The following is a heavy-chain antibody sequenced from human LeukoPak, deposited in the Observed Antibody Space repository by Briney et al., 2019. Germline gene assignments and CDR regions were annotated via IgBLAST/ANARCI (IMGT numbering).Heavy chain of an antibody. D-gene: IGHD5-24*01. V-gene: IGHV3-23*01. CDR2: ISGSGDNT. Sequence: PGGSLRLSCAASGFTFSSHGMSWVRQAPGKGLEWVSTISGSGDNTYYADSVKGRFTISRDNSKNTLYLQMNSLRAEDTAVYYCARGPPPNDRDGYVFDPWGQGTLVTVSS. CDR1: GFTFSSHG. CDR3: ARGPPPNDRDGYVFDP. J-gene: IGHJ5*02.